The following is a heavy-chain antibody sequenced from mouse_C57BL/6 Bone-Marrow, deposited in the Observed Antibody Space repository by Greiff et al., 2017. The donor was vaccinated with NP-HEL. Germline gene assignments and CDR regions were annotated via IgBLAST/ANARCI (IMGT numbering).Heavy chain of an antibody. J-gene: IGHJ2*01. CDR2: LYPSDSEN. CDR3: AREDDGGDY. Sequence: QVQLQQPGAELVRPGSSVKLSCKASGYTFTSYWMDWVKQRPGQGLEWIGNLYPSDSENHYNQKFKDKATLTVDKSSSTAYMQLSSLTSEDSAVYYCAREDDGGDYWGQGTTLTVSS. V-gene: IGHV1-61*01. CDR1: GYTFTSYW. D-gene: IGHD2-3*01.